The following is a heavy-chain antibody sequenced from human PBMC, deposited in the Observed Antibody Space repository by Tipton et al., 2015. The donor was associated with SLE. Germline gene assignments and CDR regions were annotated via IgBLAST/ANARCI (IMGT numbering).Heavy chain of an antibody. Sequence: SLRLSCAASGFTFSSYGMHWVRQAPGKGLEWVAVIRYDGSNKYYADSVKGRFTISRDNSKNTLYLQMNSLRAEDTAVYYCATDPYGMDVWGQGTTVTVSS. CDR2: IRYDGSNK. J-gene: IGHJ6*02. CDR1: GFTFSSYG. CDR3: ATDPYGMDV. V-gene: IGHV3-33*08.